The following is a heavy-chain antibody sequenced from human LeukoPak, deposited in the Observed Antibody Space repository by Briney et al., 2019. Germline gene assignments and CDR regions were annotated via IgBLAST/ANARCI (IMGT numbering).Heavy chain of an antibody. V-gene: IGHV3-21*01. J-gene: IGHJ4*02. D-gene: IGHD5-12*01. CDR1: GFTFSTYS. Sequence: PGGSLRLSCAASGFTFSTYSMNWVRQAPGKGLEWVSSISSGSTYIYYTDSVKGRFTISRDNAKHSLYLQMNSLRAEDTAVYYCARDYSGYSQRWGQATLVTVSS. CDR3: ARDYSGYSQR. CDR2: ISSGSTYI.